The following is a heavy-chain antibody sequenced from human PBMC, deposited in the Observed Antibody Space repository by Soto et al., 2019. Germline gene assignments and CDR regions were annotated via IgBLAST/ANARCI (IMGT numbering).Heavy chain of an antibody. J-gene: IGHJ4*02. Sequence: PSETLSLTCAVSGGSISSSNWWSWVRQPPGKGLEWIGEIYHSGSTNYNPSLKSRVTISVDKSKNQFSLKLSSVTAADTAVYYCASRVFGVVIILDYWGQGTLVTVSS. D-gene: IGHD3-3*01. CDR1: GGSISSSNW. CDR2: IYHSGST. V-gene: IGHV4-4*02. CDR3: ASRVFGVVIILDY.